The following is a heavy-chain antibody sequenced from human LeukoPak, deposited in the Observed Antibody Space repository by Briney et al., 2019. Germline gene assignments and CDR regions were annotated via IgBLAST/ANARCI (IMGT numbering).Heavy chain of an antibody. V-gene: IGHV4-31*03. CDR1: GGSISSGGYY. CDR3: ARELDSSSWSLFDY. CDR2: IYYSGST. Sequence: SETLSLTCTVSGGSISSGGYYWSWIRQHPGKGLEWIGYIYYSGSTYYNPSLKSRVTISVDTSKNQFSLKLSSVTAADTAVYYCARELDSSSWSLFDYWGQGTLVTVSS. D-gene: IGHD6-13*01. J-gene: IGHJ4*02.